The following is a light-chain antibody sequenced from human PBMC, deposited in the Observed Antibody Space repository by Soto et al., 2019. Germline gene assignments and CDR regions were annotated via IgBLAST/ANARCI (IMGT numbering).Light chain of an antibody. CDR2: ESN. Sequence: QSALTQPASVSGSPGQSITIPCTGTSSDVGSYNLVSWYQQHPGKVPKLMIYESNKRPSGVSNRFSGSKSGNTASLTISGLQAEDEADYYCCSYAGSSTFGVIFGGGTKLTVL. CDR1: SSDVGSYNL. J-gene: IGLJ2*01. V-gene: IGLV2-23*03. CDR3: CSYAGSSTFGVI.